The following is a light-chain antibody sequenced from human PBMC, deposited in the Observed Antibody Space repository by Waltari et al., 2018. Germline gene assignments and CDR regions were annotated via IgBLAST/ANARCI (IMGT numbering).Light chain of an antibody. CDR2: DAS. CDR1: QSVSIF. V-gene: IGKV3-11*01. CDR3: QQRSNWPPRLT. Sequence: EIVLTRSPGTLSLSTGERATLSCRASQSVSIFLAWYQQKPGQGPRLLIYDASNRATGVPARFSGSGSGTDFTLTITSLEPEDFAVYYCQQRSNWPPRLTFGGGTKVEIK. J-gene: IGKJ4*01.